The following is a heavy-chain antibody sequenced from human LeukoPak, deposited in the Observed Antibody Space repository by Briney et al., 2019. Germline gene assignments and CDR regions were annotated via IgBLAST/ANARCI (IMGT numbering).Heavy chain of an antibody. J-gene: IGHJ3*02. D-gene: IGHD3-22*01. V-gene: IGHV3-30*18. CDR3: AKDVTKYYYDSSGYYGTFDI. Sequence: GGSLRLSCAASGXTFSSYGVHWVRQAPGKGLEWVAVISYDGSTEHYADSVKGRFTISRDNSKNTLYLQMNSLRAEDTAVYYCAKDVTKYYYDSSGYYGTFDIWGQGTMVTVSS. CDR2: ISYDGSTE. CDR1: GXTFSSYG.